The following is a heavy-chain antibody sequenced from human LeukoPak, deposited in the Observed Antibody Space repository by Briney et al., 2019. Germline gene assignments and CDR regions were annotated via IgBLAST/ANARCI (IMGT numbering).Heavy chain of an antibody. CDR2: ISAYNGNT. Sequence: ASVKVSCKASGYTFTSYGISWVRQAPGQGLEWMGWISAYNGNTNYAQKLQGRVTMTTDTSTSTAYMKLRSLRSDDTAVYYCARWGSGSYYEADYYYMDVWGKGTTVTVSS. CDR3: ARWGSGSYYEADYYYMDV. V-gene: IGHV1-18*01. CDR1: GYTFTSYG. D-gene: IGHD3-10*01. J-gene: IGHJ6*03.